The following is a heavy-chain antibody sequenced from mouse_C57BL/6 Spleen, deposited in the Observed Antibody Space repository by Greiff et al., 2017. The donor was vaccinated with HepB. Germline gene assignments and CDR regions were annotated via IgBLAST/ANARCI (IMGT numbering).Heavy chain of an antibody. Sequence: EVKRVESGGGLVKPGGSLKLSCAASGFTFSSYTMSWVRQTPEKRLEWVATISGGGGNTYYPDSVKGRFTISRDNAKNTLYLQMSSLRSEDTALYYCATWDPYWYFDVWGTGTTVTVSS. D-gene: IGHD4-1*01. CDR3: ATWDPYWYFDV. CDR1: GFTFSSYT. J-gene: IGHJ1*03. V-gene: IGHV5-9*01. CDR2: ISGGGGNT.